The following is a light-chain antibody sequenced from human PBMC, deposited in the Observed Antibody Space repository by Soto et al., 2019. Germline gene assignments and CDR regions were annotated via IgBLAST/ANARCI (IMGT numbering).Light chain of an antibody. J-gene: IGKJ1*01. V-gene: IGKV3-15*01. Sequence: EIVMTQSPATLSVSPGERATLCCRASESVYSNLAWYQQKPGQAPRLLIYGASTRATGIPARFSGSGSGTEFTLTISSLQSEDSAVYYCQQYNKWPRTFGQGTKVDIK. CDR3: QQYNKWPRT. CDR2: GAS. CDR1: ESVYSN.